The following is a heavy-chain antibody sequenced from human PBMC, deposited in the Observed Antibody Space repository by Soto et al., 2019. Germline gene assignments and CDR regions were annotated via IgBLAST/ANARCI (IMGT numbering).Heavy chain of an antibody. J-gene: IGHJ6*02. CDR3: ARVVDGYSYGSRYYYYGMDV. Sequence: EVQLVESGGGLVKPGGSLRLSCAASGFTFSSYSMNWVRQAPGKGLEWVSSISSSSSYIYYADSVKGRFTISRDNAKNSLYLQMNSLRAEDTAVYYCARVVDGYSYGSRYYYYGMDVWGQGTTVTVSS. CDR1: GFTFSSYS. D-gene: IGHD5-18*01. CDR2: ISSSSSYI. V-gene: IGHV3-21*01.